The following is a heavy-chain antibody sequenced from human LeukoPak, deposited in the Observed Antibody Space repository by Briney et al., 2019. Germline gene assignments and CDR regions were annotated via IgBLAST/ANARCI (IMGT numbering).Heavy chain of an antibody. J-gene: IGHJ5*02. CDR3: ARRLSTSLPRFDP. V-gene: IGHV4-39*02. Sequence: PSETLSLTCSVSGGSFSSSSYSWGWIRHPPGKGLVWFGSNSYSGNTYYNPSLKSRVTMSVDTSKNHFSLKLSSVSAADTAVYYCARRLSTSLPRFDPWGQGTLVTVSS. CDR1: GGSFSSSSYS. D-gene: IGHD6-6*01. CDR2: NSYSGNT.